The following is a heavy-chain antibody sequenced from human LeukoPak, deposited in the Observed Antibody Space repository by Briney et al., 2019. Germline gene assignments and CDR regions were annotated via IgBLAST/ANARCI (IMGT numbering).Heavy chain of an antibody. CDR3: ARAPAGRQWLVYFDY. CDR2: MNPNSGNT. D-gene: IGHD6-19*01. Sequence: ASVKVSCKASGYTFTSYDINWVRQATGQGLEWMGWMNPNSGNTGYAQKFQGRVTMTRNTPISTAYMELSSLRSEDTAVYYCARAPAGRQWLVYFDYWGQGTLVTVSS. CDR1: GYTFTSYD. J-gene: IGHJ4*02. V-gene: IGHV1-8*01.